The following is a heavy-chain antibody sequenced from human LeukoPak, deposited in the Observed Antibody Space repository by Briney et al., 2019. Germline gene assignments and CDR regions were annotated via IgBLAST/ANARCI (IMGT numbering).Heavy chain of an antibody. CDR1: GGPISSSSYY. CDR3: ARDYETVVTTGY. V-gene: IGHV4-39*07. Sequence: TETLPLTCSVSGGPISSSSYYWGWIRQPPGKGLEWIGSIYYSGGTSYNPSLKSRVTISVDTSKNQFSLKLSYVPAADTAVYYCARDYETVVTTGYWGQGTLVTVSS. CDR2: IYYSGGT. D-gene: IGHD4-23*01. J-gene: IGHJ4*02.